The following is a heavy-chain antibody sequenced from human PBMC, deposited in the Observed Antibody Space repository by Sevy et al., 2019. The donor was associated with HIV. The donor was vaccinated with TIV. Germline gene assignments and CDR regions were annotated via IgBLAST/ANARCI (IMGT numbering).Heavy chain of an antibody. CDR3: ARKYYSSGYFDY. CDR1: GFTFSSYA. V-gene: IGHV3-23*01. CDR2: ISGSGGSGDKT. Sequence: GGSLRLSCAASGFTFSSYAMNWVRQAPGKGLEWVSGISGSGGSGDKTNYADSVKGRFTISRDDSKNSLYLQLNSLRAEDTAIYYCARKYYSSGYFDYWGQGTLVTVSS. D-gene: IGHD3-22*01. J-gene: IGHJ4*02.